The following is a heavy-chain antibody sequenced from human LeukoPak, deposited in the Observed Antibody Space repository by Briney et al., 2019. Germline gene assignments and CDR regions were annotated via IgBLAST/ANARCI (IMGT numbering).Heavy chain of an antibody. D-gene: IGHD6-13*01. V-gene: IGHV3-23*01. CDR3: AKDPEYSSSWSFDY. CDR2: ISGSGGST. J-gene: IGHJ4*02. CDR1: GFTFSSYA. Sequence: GGSLRLSCAASGFTFSSYAMSWVRQAPGKGLEWVSAISGSGGSTYYAGSVKGRFTISRDNSKNTLYLQMNSLRAEDTAVYYCAKDPEYSSSWSFDYWGQGTLVTVSS.